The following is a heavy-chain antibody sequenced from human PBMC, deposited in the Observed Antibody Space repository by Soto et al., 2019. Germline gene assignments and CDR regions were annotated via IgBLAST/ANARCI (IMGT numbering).Heavy chain of an antibody. CDR2: IIPILGIA. CDR1: GGTFSSYT. CDR3: ASIRVGSSSWYVFDY. D-gene: IGHD6-13*01. J-gene: IGHJ4*02. Sequence: GASVKVSCKASGGTFSSYTISWVRQAPGQGLEWMGRIIPILGIANYAQKFQGRVTITADKSTSTAYMELSSLRSEDTAVYYCASIRVGSSSWYVFDYWGQGTLVTVS. V-gene: IGHV1-69*02.